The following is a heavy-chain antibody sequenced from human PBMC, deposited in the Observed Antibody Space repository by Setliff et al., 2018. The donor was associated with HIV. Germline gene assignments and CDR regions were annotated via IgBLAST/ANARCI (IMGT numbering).Heavy chain of an antibody. CDR3: ASSPAWRSDYGLHTFDY. CDR2: IHYKGSI. CDR1: GDSIISGDYY. J-gene: IGHJ4*02. V-gene: IGHV4-30-4*08. Sequence: SETLSLTCTVSGDSIISGDYYWSWIRQSPGKGLEWIGHIHYKGSIDYNASLKSRVTISVDTPKNQFSLKLSSVTAADTAVYYCASSPAWRSDYGLHTFDYWGQGTLVTVSS. D-gene: IGHD4-17*01.